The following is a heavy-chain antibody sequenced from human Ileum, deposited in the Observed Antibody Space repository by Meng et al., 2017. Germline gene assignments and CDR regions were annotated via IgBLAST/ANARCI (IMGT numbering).Heavy chain of an antibody. CDR3: ARPSYGDYGVS. CDR1: GFTFSDSA. CDR2: IRSKANSYTT. J-gene: IGHJ5*02. D-gene: IGHD4-17*01. Sequence: EVQLVEPGGGLVQPGGSLKLSCAASGFTFSDSAMYWVRQTSGKGLEWVGRIRSKANSYTTGYIASVKGRFTISRDNSKNTAYLQMNSLKIEDTAVYYCARPSYGDYGVSWGQGTLVTVSS. V-gene: IGHV3-73*01.